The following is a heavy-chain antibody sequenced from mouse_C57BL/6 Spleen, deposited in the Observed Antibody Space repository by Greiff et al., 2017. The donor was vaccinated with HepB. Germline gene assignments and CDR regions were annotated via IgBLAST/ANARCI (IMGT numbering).Heavy chain of an antibody. Sequence: QVQLKQSGPGLVAPSQSLSITCTVSGFSLTSYGVHWVRQPPGKGLEWLVVIWSDGSTTYNSALKSRLSTSKDNTKSQVFLKKNSLQTYDTAIYYCARHLTGYYAMDYWGQGTSVTVSS. CDR2: IWSDGST. CDR3: ARHLTGYYAMDY. CDR1: GFSLTSYG. D-gene: IGHD4-1*01. V-gene: IGHV2-6-1*01. J-gene: IGHJ4*01.